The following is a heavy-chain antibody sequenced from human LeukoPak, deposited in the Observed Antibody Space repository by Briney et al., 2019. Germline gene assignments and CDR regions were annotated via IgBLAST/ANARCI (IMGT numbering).Heavy chain of an antibody. Sequence: SETLSLTCAVYGGSFSGYYWSWIRQPPGKGLEWLGEINHSGSTNYNPSLKSRVTISVDTSKNLFSLKLSSVTAADTAVYYCARGTTGTTPAYYYYMDVWGKGTTVTVSS. CDR1: GGSFSGYY. V-gene: IGHV4-34*01. D-gene: IGHD1-1*01. CDR2: INHSGST. CDR3: ARGTTGTTPAYYYYMDV. J-gene: IGHJ6*03.